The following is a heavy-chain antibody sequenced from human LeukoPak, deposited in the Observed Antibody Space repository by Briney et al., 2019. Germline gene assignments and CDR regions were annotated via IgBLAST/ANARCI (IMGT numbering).Heavy chain of an antibody. CDR2: IYTSGST. D-gene: IGHD3-3*01. CDR1: GGSISSYY. CDR3: ARDRLEWLHMDAFDI. J-gene: IGHJ3*02. Sequence: SETPSLTCTVSGGSISSYYWSWIRQPAGKGLEWIGRIYTSGSTNYNPSLKSRVTMSVDTSKNQFSLKLSSVTAADTAVYYCARDRLEWLHMDAFDIWGQGTMVTVSS. V-gene: IGHV4-4*07.